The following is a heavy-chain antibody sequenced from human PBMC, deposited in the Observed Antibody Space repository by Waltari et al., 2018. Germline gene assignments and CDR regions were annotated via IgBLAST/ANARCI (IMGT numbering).Heavy chain of an antibody. CDR2: INHSGST. CDR3: ARSLLLRPRYYYYGMDV. Sequence: QVQLQQWGAGLLKPSETLSLTCAVYGGSFSGYYWSWIRQPPGKGLEWTGEINHSGSTNYNPSLKSRVTISVDTSKNQFSLKLSSVTAADTAVYYCARSLLLRPRYYYYGMDVWGQGTTVTVSS. V-gene: IGHV4-34*01. D-gene: IGHD2-15*01. J-gene: IGHJ6*02. CDR1: GGSFSGYY.